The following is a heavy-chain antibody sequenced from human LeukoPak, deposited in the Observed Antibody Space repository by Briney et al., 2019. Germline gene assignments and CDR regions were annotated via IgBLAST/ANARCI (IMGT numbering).Heavy chain of an antibody. J-gene: IGHJ4*02. CDR3: ARDFEPNYGAIFDY. CDR1: SSYA. V-gene: IGHV4-39*07. CDR2: IYYSGNT. Sequence: SSYAMSWVRQPPGKGLEWIGSIYYSGNTYYNPSLKSRVTISVDTSKNQFSLKLSSVTAADTAVYYCARDFEPNYGAIFDYWGQGTLVTVSS. D-gene: IGHD4-17*01.